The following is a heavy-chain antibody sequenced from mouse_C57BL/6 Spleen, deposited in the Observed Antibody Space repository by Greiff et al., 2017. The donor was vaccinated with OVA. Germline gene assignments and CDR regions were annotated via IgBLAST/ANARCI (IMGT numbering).Heavy chain of an antibody. J-gene: IGHJ2*01. CDR3: ARSIGTKYYFDY. CDR2: IDPNSGGT. D-gene: IGHD4-1*02. Sequence: QVQLQQPGAELVQPGASVKLSCKASGYTFTSYWMHLVKQRPGRGLEWIGRIDPNSGGTKYNEKFKSKATLTVDKPSSTDYMQLSSLTSEDSAVYYCARSIGTKYYFDYWGQGTTLTVAS. CDR1: GYTFTSYW. V-gene: IGHV1-72*01.